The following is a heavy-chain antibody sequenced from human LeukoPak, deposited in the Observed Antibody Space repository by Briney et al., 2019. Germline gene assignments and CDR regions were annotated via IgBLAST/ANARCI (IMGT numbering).Heavy chain of an antibody. CDR1: GGSISSYY. CDR2: IYYSGST. J-gene: IGHJ4*02. V-gene: IGHV4-59*01. CDR3: ARASRKHSYFDY. Sequence: SETLSLTCTVSGGSISSYYWSWIRQPPGKGLEWIGYIYYSGSTNYNPSLKSRVTISVDTSKNQFSLKLNSVTAADTAVYYCARASRKHSYFDYWGQGTLVTVSS. D-gene: IGHD6-6*01.